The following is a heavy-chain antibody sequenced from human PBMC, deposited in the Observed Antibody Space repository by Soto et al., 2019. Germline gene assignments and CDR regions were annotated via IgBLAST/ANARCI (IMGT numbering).Heavy chain of an antibody. J-gene: IGHJ6*02. Sequence: PGESLKISCKGSGYSFTKYWIIWVRQVPGKGLEWMGRIDTSYSYSHYSPSFQGHVTISVDKSISTGYLQWSSLKASDTAVYYCARYCSSSSCSQLYGMDVWGQGTTVTVSS. D-gene: IGHD2-15*01. CDR3: ARYCSSSSCSQLYGMDV. CDR1: GYSFTKYW. CDR2: IDTSYSYS. V-gene: IGHV5-10-1*01.